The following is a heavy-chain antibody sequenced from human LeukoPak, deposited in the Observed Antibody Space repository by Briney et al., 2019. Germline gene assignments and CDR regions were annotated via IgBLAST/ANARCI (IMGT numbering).Heavy chain of an antibody. CDR2: INSNSGGT. V-gene: IGHV1-2*02. J-gene: IGHJ4*02. CDR1: GYTFSSYG. Sequence: ASVKVSCKASGYTFSSYGIAWVRQAPGQGLEWMGWINSNSGGTNYAQKFQGRVTMTRDTSTSTAYMELSRLRSDDTAVYYCARDRPDIVVPGFEYWGQGTLVTVSS. CDR3: ARDRPDIVVPGFEY. D-gene: IGHD2-15*01.